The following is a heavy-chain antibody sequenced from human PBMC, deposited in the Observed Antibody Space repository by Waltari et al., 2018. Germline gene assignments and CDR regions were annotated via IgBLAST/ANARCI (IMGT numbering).Heavy chain of an antibody. CDR2: IYPGDSDT. V-gene: IGHV5-51*01. J-gene: IGHJ6*02. CDR1: GYSFTSYL. D-gene: IGHD4-17*01. Sequence: EVQLVQSGAEVKKPGESLKISCKGSGYSFTSYLIGWFPQLPGKGLEWMGIIYPGDSDTRYSPSFQGQVTISADKSISTAYLQWSSLKASDTAMYYCARRDDYGGTHYGMDVWGQGTTVTVSS. CDR3: ARRDDYGGTHYGMDV.